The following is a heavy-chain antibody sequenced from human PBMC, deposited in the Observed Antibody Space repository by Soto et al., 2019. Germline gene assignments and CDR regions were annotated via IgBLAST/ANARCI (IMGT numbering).Heavy chain of an antibody. CDR2: INHSGFT. CDR3: ARGHGRFAH. V-gene: IGHV4-34*01. CDR1: GGSFTGYY. Sequence: SXTLSLTCEVSGGSFTGYYWSWIRQPPGKGLEWIGEINHSGFTNYNPSLTGRVTISLDTSKSQFSLKLSSLTAADTAFYFCARGHGRFAHWGQGTLVTVS. J-gene: IGHJ4*02.